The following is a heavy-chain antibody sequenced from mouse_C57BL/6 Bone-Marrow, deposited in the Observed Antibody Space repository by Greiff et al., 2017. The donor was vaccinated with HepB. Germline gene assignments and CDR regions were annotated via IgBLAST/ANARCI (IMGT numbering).Heavy chain of an antibody. Sequence: VQLQQSGAELARPGASVKLSCKASGYTFTSYGISWVKQRTGQGLEWIGEIYPRSGNTYYNEKFKGKAKLTADKSSSTAYMELRSLTSEDSAVYFCASLGDYGKKGDYWGQGTTLTVSS. CDR1: GYTFTSYG. J-gene: IGHJ2*01. V-gene: IGHV1-81*01. CDR3: ASLGDYGKKGDY. CDR2: IYPRSGNT. D-gene: IGHD2-4*01.